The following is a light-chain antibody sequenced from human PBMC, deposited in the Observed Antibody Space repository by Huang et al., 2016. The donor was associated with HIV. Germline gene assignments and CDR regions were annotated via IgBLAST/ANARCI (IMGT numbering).Light chain of an antibody. CDR2: GAS. CDR3: QQSYNSPIT. Sequence: DIQMTQSPSSLSASIGDRVTITCRASQIITNYLNWYQQRPGKAPKLLIYGASTLQSGVPSRFGGSGSGTDFTLTISSLQPEDFATYYCQQSYNSPITLGPGTRVDVK. V-gene: IGKV1-39*01. J-gene: IGKJ3*01. CDR1: QIITNY.